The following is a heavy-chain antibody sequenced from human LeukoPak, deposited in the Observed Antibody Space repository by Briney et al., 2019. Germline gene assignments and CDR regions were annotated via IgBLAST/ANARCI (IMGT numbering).Heavy chain of an antibody. J-gene: IGHJ3*02. D-gene: IGHD2/OR15-2a*01. V-gene: IGHV4-4*09. CDR2: IYASGGA. Sequence: PSETLSLTCNVSGGSITSYYWSWIRQPPGKGLEWIGYIYASGGANYNPSLKSRVTISVDASKSQFSLKLSSVTAADTAVYYCARHGKGVTYFYTFDIWGQGTVVTVSS. CDR1: GGSITSYY. CDR3: ARHGKGVTYFYTFDI.